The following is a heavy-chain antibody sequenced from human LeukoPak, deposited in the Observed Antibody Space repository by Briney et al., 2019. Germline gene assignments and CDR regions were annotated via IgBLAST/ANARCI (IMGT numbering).Heavy chain of an antibody. CDR3: ARGIVTTNWFDP. CDR2: INHSGST. CDR1: GGSFSGYY. V-gene: IGHV4-34*01. J-gene: IGHJ5*02. D-gene: IGHD1-1*01. Sequence: SETLSLTCAVYGGSFSGYYWSWIRQPPGKGLEWIGEINHSGSTNYNPSLKSRVTISVDTSKNQFSLKLSSVTAADTAVYYCARGIVTTNWFDPWGQGTLVTVSS.